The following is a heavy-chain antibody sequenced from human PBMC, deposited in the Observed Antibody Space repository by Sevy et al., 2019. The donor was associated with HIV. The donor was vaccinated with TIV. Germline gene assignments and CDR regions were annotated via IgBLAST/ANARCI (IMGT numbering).Heavy chain of an antibody. CDR2: LNQDGSEK. V-gene: IGHV3-7*01. J-gene: IGHJ3*01. D-gene: IGHD1-1*01. Sequence: GGSLRLSCAASGFSFNAYWMAWVRHVPGKGLEWVANLNQDGSEKYPVDSVRGRFTISRDNAKNSLYLQMNCVRVEATGIYYWATVAWRSLDNWGRGTMVTVSS. CDR3: ATVAWRSLDN. CDR1: GFSFNAYW.